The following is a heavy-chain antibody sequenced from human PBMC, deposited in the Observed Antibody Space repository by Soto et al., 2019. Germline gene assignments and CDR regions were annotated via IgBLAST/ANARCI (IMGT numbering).Heavy chain of an antibody. CDR1: GGSISSSNW. J-gene: IGHJ4*02. D-gene: IGHD5-12*01. V-gene: IGHV4-4*02. CDR2: IYHSGST. CDR3: ARRALRDGYGLGGDFDY. Sequence: QVQLQESGPGLVKPSGTLSLTCAVSGGSISSSNWWSWVRQPPGKGLEWIGEIYHSGSTNYNPSLKSRVTISVHKSKNQFSRKLSSVTAADTAVYYCARRALRDGYGLGGDFDYWGQGTLVTVSS.